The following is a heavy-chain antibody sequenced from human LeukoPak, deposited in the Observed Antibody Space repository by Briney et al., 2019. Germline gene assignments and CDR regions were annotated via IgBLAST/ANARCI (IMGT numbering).Heavy chain of an antibody. CDR2: ISYDGSNK. V-gene: IGHV3-30*03. CDR1: GFTFSSFS. Sequence: PGGSLRLSCAATGFTFSSFSMHWVRQAPGKGLEWVAVISYDGSNKYYADSVKGRFTISRDNSKNTLYLQMNSLRAEDTAVYYCAREALGYSLDYWGQGTLVTVSS. J-gene: IGHJ4*02. CDR3: AREALGYSLDY. D-gene: IGHD5-18*01.